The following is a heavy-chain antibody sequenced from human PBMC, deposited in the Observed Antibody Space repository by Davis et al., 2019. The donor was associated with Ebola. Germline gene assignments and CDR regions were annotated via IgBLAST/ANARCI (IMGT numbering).Heavy chain of an antibody. V-gene: IGHV2-70*11. D-gene: IGHD3-10*02. CDR2: LDWDNDK. Sequence: SGPTLVQPTQPLTLTCTFSGFSLRSTGMCVSWIRQPPGKALEWPARLDWDNDKYYNTPLKTRLTISKDTSKSQVVLTRTNMDPVDTATYYCARLPTGSCSGSQGPWGQGILVTVSS. CDR1: GFSLRSTGMC. J-gene: IGHJ5*02. CDR3: ARLPTGSCSGSQGP.